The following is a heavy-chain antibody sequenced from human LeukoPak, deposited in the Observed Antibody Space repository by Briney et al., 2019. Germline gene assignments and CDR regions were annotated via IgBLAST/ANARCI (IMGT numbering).Heavy chain of an antibody. V-gene: IGHV3-21*01. CDR1: GFTFSSYS. J-gene: IGHJ4*02. D-gene: IGHD2-2*01. CDR3: ARDSTSTFDY. Sequence: GGSLRLSCAASGFTFSSYSMNWVRQAPGKGLEWVSSISSSSSYIYYADSVKGQFTISRDNAKNSLYLQMNSLRAEDTAVYYCARDSTSTFDYWGQGTLVTVSS. CDR2: ISSSSSYI.